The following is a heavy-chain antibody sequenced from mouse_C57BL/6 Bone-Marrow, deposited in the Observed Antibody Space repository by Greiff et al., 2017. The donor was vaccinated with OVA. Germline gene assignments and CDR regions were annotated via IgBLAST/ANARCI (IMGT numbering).Heavy chain of an antibody. Sequence: EVQLQQSGPELVKPGASVKIPCKASGYTFTDYNMDWVKQSHGKSLEWIGDINPNNGGTIYNQKFKGKATLTVDKSSSTAYMELRSLTSEDTAVYYCARQGYGLRRRPYYYAMDYWGQGTSVTVSS. J-gene: IGHJ4*01. CDR2: INPNNGGT. D-gene: IGHD2-4*01. CDR3: ARQGYGLRRRPYYYAMDY. CDR1: GYTFTDYN. V-gene: IGHV1-18*01.